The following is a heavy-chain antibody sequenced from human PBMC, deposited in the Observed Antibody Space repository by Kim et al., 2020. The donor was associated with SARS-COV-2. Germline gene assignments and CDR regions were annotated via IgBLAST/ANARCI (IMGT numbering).Heavy chain of an antibody. CDR2: DGSEM. V-gene: IGHV3-7*03. Sequence: DGSEMYYVDSLKGRFTISRDNAKKFLYLQMNSLRVDDTAIYFCFYGHYSDSWGQGTRVTVSS. D-gene: IGHD3-10*01. J-gene: IGHJ4*02. CDR3: FYGHYSDS.